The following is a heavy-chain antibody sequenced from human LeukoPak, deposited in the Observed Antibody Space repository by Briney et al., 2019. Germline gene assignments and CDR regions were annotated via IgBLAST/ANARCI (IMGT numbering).Heavy chain of an antibody. Sequence: SETLSLTCAVYGGSFSGYYWSWIRQPPGKGQEWIGEINHSGSTNYNPSLKSRVTISVDTSKNQFSLKLSSVTAADTAVYYCATRPYDYVWGSYRYTGQGWFDPWGQGTLVTVSS. D-gene: IGHD3-16*02. CDR3: ATRPYDYVWGSYRYTGQGWFDP. CDR1: GGSFSGYY. J-gene: IGHJ5*02. CDR2: INHSGST. V-gene: IGHV4-34*01.